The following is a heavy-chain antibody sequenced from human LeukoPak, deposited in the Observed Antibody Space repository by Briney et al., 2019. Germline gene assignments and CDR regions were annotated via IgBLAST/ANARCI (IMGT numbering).Heavy chain of an antibody. Sequence: PGGSLRLSCAASGFTFSSYWMHWVRQAPGKGLVWVSRILSDGSSTFYADSVKGRFTISRDNAKNTVYLQMNSLRAEDTAVYYCARDGYCSGGSCYGDYYYGMDVWGQGTTVTVSS. CDR1: GFTFSSYW. CDR2: ILSDGSST. V-gene: IGHV3-74*01. CDR3: ARDGYCSGGSCYGDYYYGMDV. D-gene: IGHD2-15*01. J-gene: IGHJ6*02.